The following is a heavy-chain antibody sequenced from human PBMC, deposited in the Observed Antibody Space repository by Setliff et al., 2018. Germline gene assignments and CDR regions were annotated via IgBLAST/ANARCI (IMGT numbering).Heavy chain of an antibody. CDR3: ARGPLDFVVVPAAAKFDY. Sequence: ASVKVSCKASGYTFSSYAVNWVRQAPGQGLEWMGWISPYNGKTNHAQNLQGRVAMTTDTSTSTAYMELRSLTPDDTAVYYCARGPLDFVVVPAAAKFDYWGQGTLVTVSS. D-gene: IGHD2-2*01. J-gene: IGHJ4*02. CDR2: ISPYNGKT. CDR1: GYTFSSYA. V-gene: IGHV1-18*01.